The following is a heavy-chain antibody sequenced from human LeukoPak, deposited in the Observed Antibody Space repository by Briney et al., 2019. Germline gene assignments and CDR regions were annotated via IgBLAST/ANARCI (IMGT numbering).Heavy chain of an antibody. D-gene: IGHD2-15*01. Sequence: GASVKVSCKASGGTFSSYAISWVRQAPGQGLEWMGRIIPIFGTANYAQKFRGRVTITTDESTSTAYMELSSLRSEDTAVYYCARDHQSLGYCSGGSCPGRYYYYYMDVWGKGTTVTVSS. CDR3: ARDHQSLGYCSGGSCPGRYYYYYMDV. V-gene: IGHV1-69*05. J-gene: IGHJ6*03. CDR2: IIPIFGTA. CDR1: GGTFSSYA.